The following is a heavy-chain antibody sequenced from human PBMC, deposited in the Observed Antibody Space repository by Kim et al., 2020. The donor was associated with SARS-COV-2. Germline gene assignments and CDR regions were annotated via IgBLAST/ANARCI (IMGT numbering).Heavy chain of an antibody. V-gene: IGHV1-18*01. J-gene: IGHJ4*02. CDR2: T. D-gene: IGHD1-26*01. CDR3: ARDRAVGATDY. Sequence: TNYAQKLQGRVTMTTDTSTSTVYMELRSLRSDDTAVYYCARDRAVGATDYWGQGTLVTVSS.